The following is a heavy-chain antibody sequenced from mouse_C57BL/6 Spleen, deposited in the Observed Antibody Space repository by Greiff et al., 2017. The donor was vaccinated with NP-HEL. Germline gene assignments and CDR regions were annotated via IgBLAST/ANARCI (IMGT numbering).Heavy chain of an antibody. J-gene: IGHJ4*01. D-gene: IGHD1-1*01. V-gene: IGHV3-6*01. CDR2: ISYDGSN. CDR1: GYSITSGYY. Sequence: VQLKESGPGLVKPSQSLSLTCSVTGYSITSGYYWNWIRQFPGNKLEWMGYISYDGSNNYNPSLKNRISITRDTSKNQFFLKLNSVTTEDTATYYCARRFITTVVATSDYAMDYWGQGTSVTVSS. CDR3: ARRFITTVVATSDYAMDY.